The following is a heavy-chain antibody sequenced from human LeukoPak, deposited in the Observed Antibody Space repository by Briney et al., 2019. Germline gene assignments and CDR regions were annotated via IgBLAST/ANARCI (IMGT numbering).Heavy chain of an antibody. V-gene: IGHV1-18*01. CDR2: ISAYNGNT. Sequence: ASVKVSCKASGGTFSSYDISWVRQAPGQGLEWMGWISAYNGNTNYAQKLQGRVTMTTDTSTSTAYMELRSLRSDDTAVYYCARDRDFWSGYSFDYWGQGTLVTVSS. CDR1: GGTFSSYD. D-gene: IGHD3-3*01. CDR3: ARDRDFWSGYSFDY. J-gene: IGHJ4*02.